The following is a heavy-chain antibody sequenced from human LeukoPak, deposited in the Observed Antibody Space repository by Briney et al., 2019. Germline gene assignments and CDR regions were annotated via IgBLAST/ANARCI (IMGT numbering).Heavy chain of an antibody. CDR3: AKEYCSSTSCYELRYFDWSQYFQH. CDR1: GFTFSSYV. Sequence: GGSLRLSCAASGFTFSSYVMSWVRQAPGKGLEWVSAMSGSGGSTYYADSVKGRFTSSRDNSKNTLYLQMNSLRAEDTAVYYCAKEYCSSTSCYELRYFDWSQYFQHWGQGTLVTVSS. J-gene: IGHJ1*01. V-gene: IGHV3-23*01. D-gene: IGHD2-2*01. CDR2: MSGSGGST.